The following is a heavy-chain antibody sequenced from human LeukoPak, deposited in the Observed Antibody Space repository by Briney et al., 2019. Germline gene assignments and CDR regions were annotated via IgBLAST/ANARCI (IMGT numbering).Heavy chain of an antibody. Sequence: ASVKVSCKASGYTFTSYYMHWVRQAPGQGLEWMGIINPSGGSTSYAQKFQGRVTMTRDTSTSTVYMELSSLRSEDTAVYYCARDWAPNYYDYVWGSYRYGNNWFDPWGQGTLVTVSS. CDR2: INPSGGST. CDR1: GYTFTSYY. D-gene: IGHD3-16*02. CDR3: ARDWAPNYYDYVWGSYRYGNNWFDP. V-gene: IGHV1-46*01. J-gene: IGHJ5*02.